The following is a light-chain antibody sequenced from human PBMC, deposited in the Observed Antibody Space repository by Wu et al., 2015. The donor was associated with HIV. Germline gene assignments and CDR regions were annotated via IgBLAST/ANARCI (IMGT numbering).Light chain of an antibody. CDR3: QQYGNSPWT. CDR2: DAS. Sequence: EIVLTQSPGTLSLSPGERATLSCRASQSVSSNYLAWYLQKPGQTPSLLIHDASARATGIPDRFSGSGSGTDFTLTINRLEPEDFGVYYCQQYGNSPWTFDQGTKLEI. J-gene: IGKJ1*01. V-gene: IGKV3-20*01. CDR1: QSVSSNY.